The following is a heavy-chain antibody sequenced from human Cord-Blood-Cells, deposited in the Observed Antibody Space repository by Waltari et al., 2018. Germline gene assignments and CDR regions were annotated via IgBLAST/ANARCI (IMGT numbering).Heavy chain of an antibody. CDR1: GFTVSSNY. CDR3: AREFYSGSYYFDY. D-gene: IGHD1-26*01. Sequence: VQPVESGGGLFQPGGSLRPPCAASGFTVSSNYLSWLPQAPGKGLEWVSVIYSGGSTYYADSVKGRFTISRDNAKNTLYLQMNSLRAEDTAVYYCAREFYSGSYYFDYWGQGTLVTVSS. J-gene: IGHJ4*02. V-gene: IGHV3-53*01. CDR2: IYSGGST.